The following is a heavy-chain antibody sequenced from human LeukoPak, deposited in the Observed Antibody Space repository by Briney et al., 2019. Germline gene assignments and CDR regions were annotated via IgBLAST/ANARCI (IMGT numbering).Heavy chain of an antibody. CDR2: ISGSGGST. CDR3: AKDRGYGVSYWYFDL. D-gene: IGHD5-12*01. J-gene: IGHJ2*01. V-gene: IGHV3-23*01. CDR1: GFTFSSYA. Sequence: PGGSLRLSCAASGFTFSSYAMSWVRQAPGKGLEWVSAISGSGGSTYYADSVKGRFTISRDNSKSTLCLQMNSLRAEDTAVYYCAKDRGYGVSYWYFDLWGRGTLVTVSS.